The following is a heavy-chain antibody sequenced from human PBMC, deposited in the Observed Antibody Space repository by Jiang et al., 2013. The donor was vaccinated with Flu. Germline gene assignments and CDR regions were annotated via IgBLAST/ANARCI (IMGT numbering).Heavy chain of an antibody. V-gene: IGHV6-1*01. D-gene: IGHD6-19*01. CDR1: GDSVSSNSAA. CDR3: ARSLAGRFDY. CDR2: TYSRSRWYN. J-gene: IGHJ4*02. Sequence: QTLSLTCAISGDSVSSNSAAWNWIRQSPSRGLEWLGRTYSRSRWYNDYAISVKSRVTISPDTSENQFSLLLNSVTPEDTAVYYRARSLAGRFDYWGQGILVTVSS.